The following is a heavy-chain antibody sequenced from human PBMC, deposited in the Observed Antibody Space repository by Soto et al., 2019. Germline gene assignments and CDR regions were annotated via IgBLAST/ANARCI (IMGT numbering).Heavy chain of an antibody. J-gene: IGHJ6*02. V-gene: IGHV3-21*01. CDR1: GFTFSSYS. D-gene: IGHD6-19*01. Sequence: GGSLRLSCAASGFTFSSYSMNWVRQAPEKGLEWVSSISSSSYIYYADSVKGRFTISRDNAKNSLYLQMNSLRAEDTAVYYCARAGPHYYYGMDVWGQGTTVTVSS. CDR3: ARAGPHYYYGMDV. CDR2: ISSSSYI.